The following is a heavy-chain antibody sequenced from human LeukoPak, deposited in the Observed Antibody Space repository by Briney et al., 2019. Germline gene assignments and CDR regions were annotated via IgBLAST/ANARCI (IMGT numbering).Heavy chain of an antibody. CDR2: ISAGGAGT. CDR3: AKNRGPWDFDY. J-gene: IGHJ4*02. Sequence: PGGSLRLSCAASGFTFSYYWMYWVRRAPGKGLEWVSAISAGGAGTYYADSVKGRFTISRDNSKNTLYLQMNSLRAEDTALYYCAKNRGPWDFDYWGQGTRVTVSS. CDR1: GFTFSYYW. D-gene: IGHD1-26*01. V-gene: IGHV3-23*01.